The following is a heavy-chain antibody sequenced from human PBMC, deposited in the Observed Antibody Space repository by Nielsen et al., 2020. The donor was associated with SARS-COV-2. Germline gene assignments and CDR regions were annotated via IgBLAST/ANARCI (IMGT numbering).Heavy chain of an antibody. Sequence: GESLKISCEVSRFGLTTYTINWVRQAPGKGLEWVSCISSPSNYVHYADSVQGRFTISKDYLQINDLRAEDTAVYYCARDQGIAVAGTGDGYWGQGTLVTVSS. CDR2: ISSPSNYV. V-gene: IGHV3-21*01. J-gene: IGHJ4*02. D-gene: IGHD6-19*01. CDR1: RFGLTTYT. CDR3: ARDQGIAVAGTGDGY.